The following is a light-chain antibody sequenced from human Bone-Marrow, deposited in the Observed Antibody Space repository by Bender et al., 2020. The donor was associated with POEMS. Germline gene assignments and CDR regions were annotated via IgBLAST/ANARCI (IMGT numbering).Light chain of an antibody. V-gene: IGLV1-36*01. CDR1: SPNIGNHG. J-gene: IGLJ3*02. CDR3: SASDDILSGWV. Sequence: QSVVTQPPSLSEAPRQRVTTPCSGSSPNIGNHGVNWYQQLPGEAPKLLIYYDDLLTPGVSDRFSASKPGTSASLAISELQSEDEALYYCSASDDILSGWVFGGGTKMTVL. CDR2: YDD.